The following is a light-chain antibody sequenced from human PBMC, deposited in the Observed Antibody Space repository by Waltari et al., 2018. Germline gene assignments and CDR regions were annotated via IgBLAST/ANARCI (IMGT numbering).Light chain of an antibody. V-gene: IGKV3-20*01. CDR1: TSVGRT. CDR2: GAS. Sequence: EIVLTQSPGTLSLSPGERAPLSCRASTSVGRTLAWYQQRPGQAPRLLMYGASSRAANIPDRFAGSGSGTDFSLTINRLEPEDFAVYYCQHYLRLPVSFGQGTKVEIK. J-gene: IGKJ1*01. CDR3: QHYLRLPVS.